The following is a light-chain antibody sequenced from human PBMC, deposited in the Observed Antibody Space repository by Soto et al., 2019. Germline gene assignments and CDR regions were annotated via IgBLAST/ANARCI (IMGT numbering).Light chain of an antibody. CDR3: SSYTGSSTLVV. CDR2: DVS. V-gene: IGLV2-18*02. Sequence: QSALTQPPSVSGSPGQSVSISCTGTSSDVCRYNHVSRYQLPPGTAPKLMIYDVSNRPSGVPDRFSGSKSGNTASLTISGLQAEDEAEYYCSSYTGSSTLVVFGGGTKLTVL. CDR1: SSDVCRYNH. J-gene: IGLJ2*01.